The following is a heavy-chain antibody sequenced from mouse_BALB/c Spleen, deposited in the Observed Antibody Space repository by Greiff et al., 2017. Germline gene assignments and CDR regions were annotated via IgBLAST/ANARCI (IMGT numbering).Heavy chain of an antibody. CDR1: GFTFSSYA. J-gene: IGHJ4*01. Sequence: EVKLVESGGGLVKPGGSLKLSCAASGFTFSSYAMSWVRQTPEKRLEWVASISSGGSTYYPDSVKGRFTISRDNARNILYLQMSSLRSEDTAMYYCARGPPYYGYAMDYWGQGTSVTVSS. D-gene: IGHD1-1*01. V-gene: IGHV5-6-5*01. CDR3: ARGPPYYGYAMDY. CDR2: ISSGGST.